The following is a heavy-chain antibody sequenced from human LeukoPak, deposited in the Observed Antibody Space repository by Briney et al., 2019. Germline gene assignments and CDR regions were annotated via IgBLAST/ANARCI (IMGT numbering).Heavy chain of an antibody. CDR2: IYHSGST. J-gene: IGHJ4*02. D-gene: IGHD3-22*01. CDR3: ARETGRYYYDSSGSFDY. Sequence: PSETLSLTCAVSGGSISSGGYSWSWIRQPPGKGLEWIGYIYHSGSTYYNPFLKSRVTISVDRSKNQFSLKLSSVTAADTAVYYCARETGRYYYDSSGSFDYWGQGTLVTVSS. V-gene: IGHV4-30-2*01. CDR1: GGSISSGGYS.